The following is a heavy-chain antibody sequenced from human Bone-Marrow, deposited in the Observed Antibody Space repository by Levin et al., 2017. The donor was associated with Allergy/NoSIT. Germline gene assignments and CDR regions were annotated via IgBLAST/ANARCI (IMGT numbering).Heavy chain of an antibody. V-gene: IGHV3-53*05. J-gene: IGHJ4*02. CDR2: IYSGGFT. Sequence: SCGASGFTISRDYISWVRQSPGKGLEWVSEIYSGGFTSYADSVRGRFDISRDNTKNSLYLHMNSLRPEDTALYYCAKATEASSLFDSWGQGTLVTVSS. D-gene: IGHD6-6*01. CDR3: AKATEASSLFDS. CDR1: GFTISRDY.